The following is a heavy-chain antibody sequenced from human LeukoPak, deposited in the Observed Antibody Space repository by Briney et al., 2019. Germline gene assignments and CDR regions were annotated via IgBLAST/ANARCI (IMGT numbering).Heavy chain of an antibody. CDR1: GGSISSGDYY. D-gene: IGHD3-10*01. V-gene: IGHV4-30-4*01. Sequence: PSQTLSLPCTVSGGSISSGDYYWSWIRQPPGKGLEWIGYIYYSGSTYYNPSLKSRVTISVDTSKNQFSLKLSSVTAADTAVYYCARALGSGSSFDYWGQGTLVTVSS. CDR3: ARALGSGSSFDY. J-gene: IGHJ4*02. CDR2: IYYSGST.